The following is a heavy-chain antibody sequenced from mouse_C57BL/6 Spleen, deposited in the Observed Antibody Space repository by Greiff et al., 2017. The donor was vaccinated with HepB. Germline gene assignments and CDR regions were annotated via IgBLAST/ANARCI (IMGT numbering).Heavy chain of an antibody. CDR1: GYTFTSYW. Sequence: QVQLQQPGAELVRPGSSVKLSCKASGYTFTSYWMHWVKQRPIQGLEWIGNIDPSDSETHYNQKFKDKATLTVDKSSSTAYMQLSSLTSEDSAVYYCASGSGSSYGRYFDYWGQGTTLTVSS. CDR2: IDPSDSET. D-gene: IGHD1-1*01. J-gene: IGHJ2*01. V-gene: IGHV1-52*01. CDR3: ASGSGSSYGRYFDY.